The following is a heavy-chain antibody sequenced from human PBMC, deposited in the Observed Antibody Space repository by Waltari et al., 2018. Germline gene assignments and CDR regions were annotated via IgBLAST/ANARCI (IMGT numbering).Heavy chain of an antibody. J-gene: IGHJ4*02. CDR2: IYYSGST. V-gene: IGHV4-59*01. CDR3: ARFIAASGFDY. CDR1: GRSISRYY. Sequence: QVQLQESGPGLVKPSETLSLTCTVSGRSISRYYWSWIRQPPGKGLEWIGYIYYSGSTNYNPSLKSRVTISVDTSKNQVSLKLSSVTAADTAVYYCARFIAASGFDYWGQGTLVTVSS. D-gene: IGHD6-25*01.